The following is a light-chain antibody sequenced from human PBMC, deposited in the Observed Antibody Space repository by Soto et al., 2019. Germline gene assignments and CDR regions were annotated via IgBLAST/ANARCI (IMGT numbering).Light chain of an antibody. J-gene: IGKJ4*01. Sequence: EIVMTQSPVTLSVSPGERATLSCRASQSVSSSIAWYQQKVGQAPRLLIYAASTRATGIPARFSGSESGTEFILTISSLQSEDVAVYYCQQYRNWPVTVGGGTKVEIK. CDR3: QQYRNWPVT. CDR2: AAS. CDR1: QSVSSS. V-gene: IGKV3D-15*01.